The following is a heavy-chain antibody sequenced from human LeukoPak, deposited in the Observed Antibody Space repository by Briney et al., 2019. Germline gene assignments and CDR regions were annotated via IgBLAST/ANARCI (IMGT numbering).Heavy chain of an antibody. J-gene: IGHJ4*02. CDR3: ARAEVAAAGLCFDY. D-gene: IGHD6-13*01. V-gene: IGHV4-30-4*01. Sequence: PSQTLSLTCTVSGGSISSGDYYWSWIRQPPGKGLEWIGYIYYSGSTYYNPSLKSRVTISVDTSKNQFSLKLSSVTAADTAVYYCARAEVAAAGLCFDYWGQGTLVTVSS. CDR1: GGSISSGDYY. CDR2: IYYSGST.